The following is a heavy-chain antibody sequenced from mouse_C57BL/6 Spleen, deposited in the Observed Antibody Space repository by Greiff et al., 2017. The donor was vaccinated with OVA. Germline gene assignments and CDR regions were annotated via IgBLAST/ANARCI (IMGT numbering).Heavy chain of an antibody. CDR2: IHPNSGST. CDR1: GYTFTSYW. Sequence: VQLQQPGAELVKPGASVKLSCKASGYTFTSYWMHWVKQRPGQGLEWIGMIHPNSGSTNYNEKFKSKATLTVDTSSSTAYMQLSSLTSEDSAVYYCARSSYGNYDAMDYWGQGTSVTVSS. CDR3: ARSSYGNYDAMDY. D-gene: IGHD2-1*01. V-gene: IGHV1-64*01. J-gene: IGHJ4*01.